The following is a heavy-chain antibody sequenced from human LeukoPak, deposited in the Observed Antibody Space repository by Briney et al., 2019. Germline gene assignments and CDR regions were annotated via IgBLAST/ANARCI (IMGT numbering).Heavy chain of an antibody. V-gene: IGHV3-21*01. Sequence: PGGSLRLSCAASGFTFSTYSMNWVRQAPGKGLEWVSSISSSSSYIYYADSVKGRFTISRDNAKNSLYLQMNSLRAEDTAVYYCTRGPYCSGGSCYSLGEFDPWGQGTLVTVSS. CDR3: TRGPYCSGGSCYSLGEFDP. J-gene: IGHJ5*02. CDR1: GFTFSTYS. CDR2: ISSSSSYI. D-gene: IGHD2-15*01.